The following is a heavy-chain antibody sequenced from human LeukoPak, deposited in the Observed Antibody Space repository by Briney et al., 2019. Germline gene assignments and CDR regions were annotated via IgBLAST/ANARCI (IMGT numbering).Heavy chain of an antibody. J-gene: IGHJ6*03. CDR3: ARDGPLQYYYGSGRSYYMDV. CDR2: INSDGSST. Sequence: PGGSLRLSCAASGFTFSSYWMHWVRQAPGKGLVWVSRINSDGSSTSYADSVKGRFTISRDNAKNTLYLQMNSLRAEDTAVYYCARDGPLQYYYGSGRSYYMDVWGKGTTVTISS. V-gene: IGHV3-74*01. CDR1: GFTFSSYW. D-gene: IGHD3-10*01.